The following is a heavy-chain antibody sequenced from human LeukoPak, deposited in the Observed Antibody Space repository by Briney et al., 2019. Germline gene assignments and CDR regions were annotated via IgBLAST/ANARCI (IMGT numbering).Heavy chain of an antibody. Sequence: SETVSLTCTVSGGSISSGGYYWSWIRQHPGKGLEWIGYIYYSGSTYYNPSLKSRVTISVDTSKNQFSLRLSSVTAADTAVYYCARGWFGEFYFDYWGDGTMVAVS. V-gene: IGHV4-31*03. J-gene: IGHJ4*03. CDR2: IYYSGST. D-gene: IGHD3-10*01. CDR1: GGSISSGGYY. CDR3: ARGWFGEFYFDY.